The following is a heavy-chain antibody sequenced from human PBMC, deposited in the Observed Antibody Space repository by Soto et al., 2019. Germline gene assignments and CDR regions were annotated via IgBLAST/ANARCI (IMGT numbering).Heavy chain of an antibody. V-gene: IGHV1-69*01. CDR1: GGTFSSYA. J-gene: IGHJ6*02. Sequence: QVQLVQSEAEVKKPGSSVKFSCKASGGTFSSYAISWVRQAPGQGLEWMGGIIPICDTTNYAQKFQGRVTSTADESTSTAYMELSSLRSDDTAVYYCARLQGSSTSLEIYYYYYYGMDVWGQGTTVTVSS. D-gene: IGHD2-2*01. CDR2: IIPICDTT. CDR3: ARLQGSSTSLEIYYYYYYGMDV.